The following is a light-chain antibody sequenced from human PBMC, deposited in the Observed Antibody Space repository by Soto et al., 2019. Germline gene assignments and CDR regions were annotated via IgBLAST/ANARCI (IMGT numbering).Light chain of an antibody. V-gene: IGKV1-5*03. J-gene: IGKJ4*01. CDR1: QSISSW. Sequence: DIQMTQSPSTLSASLGDRVNITCRASQSISSWLAWYQQKPGKAPNLLIYKASSLESGDPSRFSGSGSGTEFTLTISSLQPDDFATYYCQHYNSYPLTFGGGTNVEIK. CDR3: QHYNSYPLT. CDR2: KAS.